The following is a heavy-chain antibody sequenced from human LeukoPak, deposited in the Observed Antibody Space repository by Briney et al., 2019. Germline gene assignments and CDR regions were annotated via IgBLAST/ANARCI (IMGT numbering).Heavy chain of an antibody. D-gene: IGHD2-8*01. CDR2: ISGRGGSA. Sequence: GGSLRLSCAASGFTFSNYAMDWVRQAPGKGLEWVSGISGRGGSASYADSVKGRFTISRDSSKNTLFLQMNRLRAEDTAVYYCAKDRCTNGVCYFDSWGQGTLVTVSS. V-gene: IGHV3-23*01. CDR3: AKDRCTNGVCYFDS. CDR1: GFTFSNYA. J-gene: IGHJ4*02.